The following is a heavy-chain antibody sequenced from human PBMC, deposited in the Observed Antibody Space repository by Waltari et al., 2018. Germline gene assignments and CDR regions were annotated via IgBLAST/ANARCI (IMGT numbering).Heavy chain of an antibody. CDR2: IYTSGST. CDR1: GGSISSYY. V-gene: IGHV4-4*07. J-gene: IGHJ3*02. Sequence: QVQLQESGPGLVKPSETLSLTCTVSGGSISSYYWSWIRQPAGKGLEWIGRIYTSGSTNYNPALKSRVTMSVDTSKNQFALKLSSVTAADTAVYYCARDGELWWEQHDAFDIWGQGTMVTVSS. CDR3: ARDGELWWEQHDAFDI. D-gene: IGHD2-21*01.